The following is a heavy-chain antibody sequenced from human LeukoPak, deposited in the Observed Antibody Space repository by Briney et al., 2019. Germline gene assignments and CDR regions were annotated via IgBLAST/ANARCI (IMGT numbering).Heavy chain of an antibody. J-gene: IGHJ5*02. D-gene: IGHD1-1*01. CDR1: DGSISSGSYY. CDR3: ARDPGGSYSTTRGDWFDP. Sequence: PSQTLSLTCTVSDGSISSGSYYWTWLRQSAGKGLEWIGRIYHDGKSDYNLSLKSRVTMSIDTSKNQFSLNLHSVTAADTAVYYCARDPGGSYSTTRGDWFDPWGQGVLVTVSS. CDR2: IYHDGKS. V-gene: IGHV4-61*02.